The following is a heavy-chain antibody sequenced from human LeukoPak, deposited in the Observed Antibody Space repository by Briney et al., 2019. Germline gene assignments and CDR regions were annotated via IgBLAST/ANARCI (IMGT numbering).Heavy chain of an antibody. Sequence: GGSPRLSCAASGFTFSIYEMNCVRQAPGEGLEWVSYISSSGNTIYYADSVKGRFTISRDNAKNSLYLQMNSLRAEDTAVYYCAKKRHYYDSRGPGSHAFDIWGQGTMVTVSS. CDR3: AKKRHYYDSRGPGSHAFDI. V-gene: IGHV3-48*03. CDR1: GFTFSIYE. J-gene: IGHJ3*02. D-gene: IGHD3-22*01. CDR2: ISSSGNTI.